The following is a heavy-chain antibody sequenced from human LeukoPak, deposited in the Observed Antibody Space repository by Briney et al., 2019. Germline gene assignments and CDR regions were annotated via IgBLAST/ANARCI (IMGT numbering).Heavy chain of an antibody. CDR2: INHSGST. D-gene: IGHD3-3*01. CDR3: ARGRTIFGVVIRSIKGHYYFDY. V-gene: IGHV4-34*01. CDR1: GGSFSGYY. J-gene: IGHJ4*02. Sequence: SETLSLTCAVYGGSFSGYYWSWIRQPPGKGLEWIGEINHSGSTNYNPSLKSRVTISVDTSKNQFSLKLSSVTAADTAVYYCARGRTIFGVVIRSIKGHYYFDYWGQGTLVTVSS.